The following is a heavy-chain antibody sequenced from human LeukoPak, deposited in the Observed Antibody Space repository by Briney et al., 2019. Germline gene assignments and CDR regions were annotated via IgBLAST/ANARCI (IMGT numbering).Heavy chain of an antibody. J-gene: IGHJ4*02. CDR2: IYPGDSDT. V-gene: IGHV5-51*01. CDR3: ARQTDCSSTSCYDY. Sequence: GESLKISCRGSGYRFTSYWIGWVRQMPGKGLEWMGIIYPGDSDTRYSPSFQGQVTISADKSISTAYLQWSSLKASDTAMYYCARQTDCSSTSCYDYWGQGTLVTVSS. D-gene: IGHD2-2*01. CDR1: GYRFTSYW.